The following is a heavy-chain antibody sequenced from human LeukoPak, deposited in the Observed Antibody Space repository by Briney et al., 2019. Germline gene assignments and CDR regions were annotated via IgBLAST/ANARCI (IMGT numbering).Heavy chain of an antibody. CDR3: AKSGYCSGGSCYSEKRWLDY. D-gene: IGHD2-15*01. Sequence: PGGSLRLSCAASGFTFSSYAMSWVRQAPGKGLEWVSAISGSGGSTYYADSVKGRFTISRDNSKNTLYLQMNSLRAADTAVYYCAKSGYCSGGSCYSEKRWLDYWGQGTLVTVSS. V-gene: IGHV3-23*01. J-gene: IGHJ4*02. CDR2: ISGSGGST. CDR1: GFTFSSYA.